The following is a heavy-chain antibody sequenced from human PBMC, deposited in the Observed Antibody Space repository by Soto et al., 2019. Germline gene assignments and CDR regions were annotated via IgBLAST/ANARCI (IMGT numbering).Heavy chain of an antibody. CDR3: ARVNDYYYYGLDV. Sequence: GGSLRLSCAASGFTFSSYGMHWVRQAPGKGLEWVAVISYDGSNKYYADSVKGRFTISRDNAKNTLYLQMNSLRAEDTAVYYCARVNDYYYYGLDVWGQGTTVTVSS. J-gene: IGHJ6*01. V-gene: IGHV3-30*03. CDR1: GFTFSSYG. CDR2: ISYDGSNK.